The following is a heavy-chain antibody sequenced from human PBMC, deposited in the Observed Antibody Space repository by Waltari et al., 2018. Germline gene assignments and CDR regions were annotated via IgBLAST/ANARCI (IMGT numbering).Heavy chain of an antibody. Sequence: QVQLQESGPGLVKPSETLSLTCSVSGDSVSNAWWSWIRQPPGKGLEWIGYIDFNGATHYNPSLSSLVSFSMDTSKNQFSLRLISVTAADTAVYYCAKYAFPGPRWFDHWGRGTLVTVSS. CDR3: AKYAFPGPRWFDH. D-gene: IGHD2-2*01. CDR1: GDSVSNAW. J-gene: IGHJ5*02. CDR2: IDFNGAT. V-gene: IGHV4-59*02.